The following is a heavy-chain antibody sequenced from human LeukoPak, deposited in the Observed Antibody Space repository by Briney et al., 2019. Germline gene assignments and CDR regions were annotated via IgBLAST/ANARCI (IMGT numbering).Heavy chain of an antibody. Sequence: SETLSLTCTVSGGSISSGGYYWSWIRQHPGKGLEWIGYIYYSGNTYYNPSLKSRITISLDTSNNRFSLRLNSVTAADTAVYYCARGPIPAGTMDVWGQGTTVTVSS. V-gene: IGHV4-31*03. J-gene: IGHJ6*02. CDR1: GGSISSGGYY. D-gene: IGHD2-2*01. CDR2: IYYSGNT. CDR3: ARGPIPAGTMDV.